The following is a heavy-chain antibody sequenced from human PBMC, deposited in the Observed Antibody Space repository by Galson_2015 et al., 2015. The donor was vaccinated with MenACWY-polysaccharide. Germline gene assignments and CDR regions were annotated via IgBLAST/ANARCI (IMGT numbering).Heavy chain of an antibody. Sequence: LRLSCAASGFIFSNYAMSWVRQAPGKGLEWVSTIGGSGSNTHYADSVKGRFTISRDNSKNTLSLQMNSLRAEDTAVYYCARVRYSTGKYQFDYWGQGTLVAVSS. V-gene: IGHV3-23*01. J-gene: IGHJ4*02. D-gene: IGHD2-2*01. CDR1: GFIFSNYA. CDR3: ARVRYSTGKYQFDY. CDR2: IGGSGSNT.